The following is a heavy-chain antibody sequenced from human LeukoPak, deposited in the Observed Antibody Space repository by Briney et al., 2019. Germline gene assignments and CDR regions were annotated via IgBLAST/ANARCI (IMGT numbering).Heavy chain of an antibody. CDR1: GFTFSNVC. CDR2: IKKKIEGGTT. CDR3: TTRIITTSDF. Sequence: GGSLRLSCAASGFTFSNVCKNWVRQAPGKGLEWIGRIKKKIEGGTTEYAAPVKGRLTIARDDSKNTLYLQMNSLTTEATAVYYCTTRIITTSDFWGQGTLVTVSS. D-gene: IGHD3-3*01. J-gene: IGHJ4*02. V-gene: IGHV3-15*01.